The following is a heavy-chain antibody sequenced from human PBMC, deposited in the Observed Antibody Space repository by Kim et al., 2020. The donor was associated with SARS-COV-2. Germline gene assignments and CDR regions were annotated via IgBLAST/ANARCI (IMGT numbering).Heavy chain of an antibody. Sequence: SETLSLTCTVSGGSISSGGYYWSWIRQHPGKGLEWIGYIYYSGSTYYNPSLKSRVTISVDTSKNQFSLKLSSVTAADTAVYYCARAGFGVDPLFDYWGQGTLVTVSS. CDR2: IYYSGST. J-gene: IGHJ4*02. CDR3: ARAGFGVDPLFDY. CDR1: GGSISSGGYY. V-gene: IGHV4-31*03. D-gene: IGHD3-3*01.